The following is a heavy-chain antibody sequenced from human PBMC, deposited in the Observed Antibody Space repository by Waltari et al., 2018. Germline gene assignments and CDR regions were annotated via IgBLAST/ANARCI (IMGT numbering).Heavy chain of an antibody. CDR2: INHSGST. J-gene: IGHJ4*02. D-gene: IGHD5-12*01. Sequence: QVQLQQWGAGLLKPSETLSLTCAVYGGSFSGYYWSWIRQPPGKGLEWIGEINHSGSTNYNPSLKSRVTISVDTSKNQFSLKLSSVTAADTAVYYCARDQGGYSLDYWGQGTLVTVSS. V-gene: IGHV4-34*01. CDR3: ARDQGGYSLDY. CDR1: GGSFSGYY.